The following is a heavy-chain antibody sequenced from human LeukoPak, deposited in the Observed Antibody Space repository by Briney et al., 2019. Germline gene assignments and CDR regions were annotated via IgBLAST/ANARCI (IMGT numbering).Heavy chain of an antibody. J-gene: IGHJ3*02. CDR3: ARGRAMVRWGNVFDI. D-gene: IGHD3-10*01. CDR2: ISSSGSTI. CDR1: GFTFRSYE. Sequence: GRSLRLSCAASGFTFRSYEMHWVRQAPGKGLEWVSYISSSGSTIYYADSVKGRFTISRDNAKNPLYLQMNSLIAEDTAVYYCARGRAMVRWGNVFDIWGLGTMVTVSS. V-gene: IGHV3-48*03.